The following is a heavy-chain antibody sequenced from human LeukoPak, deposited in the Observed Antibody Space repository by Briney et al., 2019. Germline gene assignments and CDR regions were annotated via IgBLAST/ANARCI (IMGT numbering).Heavy chain of an antibody. J-gene: IGHJ4*02. CDR2: IYYSGST. D-gene: IGHD3-10*01. V-gene: IGHV4-30-4*01. CDR1: GGSISSDDYY. CDR3: ARVLVRGGAAYYFDY. Sequence: SGTLSLTCTVSGGSISSDDYYWSWIRQPPGKGLEWIGYIYYSGSTYYNPSLKSRVTISVDTSKNQFSLKLSSVTAADTAVYYCARVLVRGGAAYYFDYWGQGTLVTVSS.